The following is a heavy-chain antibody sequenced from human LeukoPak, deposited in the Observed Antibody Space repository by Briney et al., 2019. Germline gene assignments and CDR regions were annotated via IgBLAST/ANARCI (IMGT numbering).Heavy chain of an antibody. D-gene: IGHD3-22*01. Sequence: PGGSLRLSCAASGFTFSSYAMSWVRQAPGKGLEWVSAISGSGGSTYYADSAKGRFTISRDNSKNTLYLQMNSLRAEDTAVYYCAREMYYYDSSGYYRRDYNWFDPWGQGTLVTVSS. J-gene: IGHJ5*02. CDR3: AREMYYYDSSGYYRRDYNWFDP. CDR2: ISGSGGST. V-gene: IGHV3-23*01. CDR1: GFTFSSYA.